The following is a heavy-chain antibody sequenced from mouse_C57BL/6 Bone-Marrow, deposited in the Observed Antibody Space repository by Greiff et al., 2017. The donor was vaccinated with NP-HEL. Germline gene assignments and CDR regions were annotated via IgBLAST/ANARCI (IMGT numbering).Heavy chain of an antibody. CDR1: GYTFTSYW. J-gene: IGHJ3*01. V-gene: IGHV1-55*01. CDR2: IYPGSGST. Sequence: QVHVKQPGAELVKPGASVKMSCKASGYTFTSYWITWVKQRPGQGLEWIGDIYPGSGSTNYNEKFKSKATLTVDTSSSTAYMQLSSLTSEDSAVYYCARGYDGYYTWFAYWGQGTLVTVSA. D-gene: IGHD2-3*01. CDR3: ARGYDGYYTWFAY.